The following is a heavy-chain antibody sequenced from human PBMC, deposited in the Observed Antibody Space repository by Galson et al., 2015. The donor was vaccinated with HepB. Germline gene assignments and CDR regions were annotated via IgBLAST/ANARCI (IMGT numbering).Heavy chain of an antibody. CDR3: ARGGYYESSAYYSNYHYYVTDV. CDR2: IKQDGSEK. Sequence: SLRLSCAASGFTFSSFCMSWVRQAPGKGLEWVASIKQDGSEKYYVDSMKGRFTISRDNAKNSLYLQMNSLRAEDMAVYYCARGGYYESSAYYSNYHYYVTDVWGQGTTVTVSS. D-gene: IGHD3-22*01. J-gene: IGHJ6*02. V-gene: IGHV3-7*01. CDR1: GFTFSSFC.